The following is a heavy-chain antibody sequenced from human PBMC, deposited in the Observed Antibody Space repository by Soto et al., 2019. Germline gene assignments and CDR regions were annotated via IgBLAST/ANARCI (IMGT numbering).Heavy chain of an antibody. CDR2: ISWNSGSI. CDR3: AKGGDDILTGDMDV. V-gene: IGHV3-9*01. CDR1: GFTFDDYA. D-gene: IGHD3-9*01. J-gene: IGHJ6*02. Sequence: EVQLVESGGGLVQPGRSLRLSCAASGFTFDDYAMHWVRQAPGKGLEWVSGISWNSGSIGYADSVKGRFTISRDNAKNSLYLQMNSLRAEDTALYYCAKGGDDILTGDMDVWDQGTTVTVSS.